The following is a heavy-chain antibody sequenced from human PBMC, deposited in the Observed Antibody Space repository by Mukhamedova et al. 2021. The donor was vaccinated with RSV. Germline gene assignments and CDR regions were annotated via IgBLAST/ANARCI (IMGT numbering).Heavy chain of an antibody. CDR3: ARDGQEDAPGVIWGLDS. V-gene: IGHV3-30*03. D-gene: IGHD3-16*01. J-gene: IGHJ5*01. Sequence: KYYADAVKGRFTVSRDNSDNTVYLQMNSLTPEDTALYYCARDGQEDAPGVIWGLDSWGQGTRVTVSS. CDR2: K.